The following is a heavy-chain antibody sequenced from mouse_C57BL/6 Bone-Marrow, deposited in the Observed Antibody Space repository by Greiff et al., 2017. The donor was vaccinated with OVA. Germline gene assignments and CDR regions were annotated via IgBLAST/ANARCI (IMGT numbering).Heavy chain of an antibody. V-gene: IGHV1-75*01. Sequence: VKLMESGPELVKPGASVKISCKASGYTFTDYYINWVKQRPGQGLEWIGWIFPGSGSTYYNEKFKGKATLTVDKSSSTAYMLLSSLTSEDSAVYFCAITTVVGYFDVWGTGTTVTVSS. CDR1: GYTFTDYY. CDR2: IFPGSGST. D-gene: IGHD1-1*01. CDR3: AITTVVGYFDV. J-gene: IGHJ1*03.